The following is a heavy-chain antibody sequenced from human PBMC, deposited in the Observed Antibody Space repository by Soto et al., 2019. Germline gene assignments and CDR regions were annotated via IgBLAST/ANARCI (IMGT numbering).Heavy chain of an antibody. Sequence: SKTLSLTCTVSGGSSSSSKNYWGWIRHPPGKGLEWIGTISYSGSTYYNPSLNGRVIISVDTSKNQFSLKLSSLTAADTAVYYCSRRYSFGSGKYGVDVWGQGTMVTVSS. CDR3: SRRYSFGSGKYGVDV. V-gene: IGHV4-39*01. CDR1: GGSSSSSKNY. J-gene: IGHJ6*02. D-gene: IGHD3-10*01. CDR2: ISYSGST.